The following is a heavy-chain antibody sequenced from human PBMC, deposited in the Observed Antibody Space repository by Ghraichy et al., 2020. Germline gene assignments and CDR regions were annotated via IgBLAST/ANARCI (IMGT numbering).Heavy chain of an antibody. CDR1: GGSISSYY. V-gene: IGHV4-59*08. J-gene: IGHJ4*02. Sequence: SETLSLTCTVSGGSISSYYWSWIRQPPGKGLEWIGYIYHSGTTNYNPSLKSRVTISVDTSKNQFSLNLSSVTAADTAVYYCARSNGWSDYWGQGTLVTVSS. CDR3: ARSNGWSDY. CDR2: IYHSGTT. D-gene: IGHD2-8*01.